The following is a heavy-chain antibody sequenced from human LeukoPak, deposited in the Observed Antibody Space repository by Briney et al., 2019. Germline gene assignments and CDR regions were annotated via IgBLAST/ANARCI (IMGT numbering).Heavy chain of an antibody. D-gene: IGHD3-22*01. J-gene: IGHJ4*02. V-gene: IGHV4-4*02. CDR2: IT. Sequence: PSETLSLTCAVSGGSISSSNWWSWVRQPPGKGLEWIGEITNYNPSLKSRVTISVDKSKNQFSLKLSSVTAADTAVYYCARVSYDSSGYDYWGQGTLVTVSS. CDR3: ARVSYDSSGYDY. CDR1: GGSISSSNW.